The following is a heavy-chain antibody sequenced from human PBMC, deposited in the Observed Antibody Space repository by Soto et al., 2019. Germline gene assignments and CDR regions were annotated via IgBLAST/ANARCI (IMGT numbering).Heavy chain of an antibody. V-gene: IGHV1-24*01. CDR3: ATASYTGIVGATTFDY. CDR2: FDPEDGET. Sequence: GASVKVSFKVSGYTLTELSMHWVRQAPGKGLEWMGGFDPEDGETIYAQKFQGRVTMTEDTSTDTAYMELSSLRSEDTAVYYCATASYTGIVGATTFDYWGQGTLVTVSS. D-gene: IGHD1-26*01. J-gene: IGHJ4*02. CDR1: GYTLTELS.